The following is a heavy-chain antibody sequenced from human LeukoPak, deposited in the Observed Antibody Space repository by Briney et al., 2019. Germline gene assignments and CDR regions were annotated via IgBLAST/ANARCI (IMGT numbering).Heavy chain of an antibody. V-gene: IGHV3-13*01. CDR1: GFTFSSYD. D-gene: IGHD3-22*01. Sequence: PGESLKISCAASGFTFSSYDMHWVRQITGKGLEWVSAIDTAGDTYYPGSVKGRFTISRENAKNSLYLQMNSLRVGDTAVYYCARGKYYYDSSGYLAPWGQGTLVTVSS. CDR2: IDTAGDT. CDR3: ARGKYYYDSSGYLAP. J-gene: IGHJ5*02.